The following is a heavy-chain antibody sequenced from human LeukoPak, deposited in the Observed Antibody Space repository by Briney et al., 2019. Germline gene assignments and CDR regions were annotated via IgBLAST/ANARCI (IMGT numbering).Heavy chain of an antibody. D-gene: IGHD6-19*01. CDR2: ILYTGNT. Sequence: SETLSLTCTVSGGSISSSTHYWGWIRQPPGKGLEWIGSILYTGNTYYNPSLRSRVTVSLDMSENQFSLKLSSVTAADTAVYYCARDLSSGWHIYYYHGIDVWGHGTTVTVSS. CDR3: ARDLSSGWHIYYYHGIDV. J-gene: IGHJ6*02. V-gene: IGHV4-39*07. CDR1: GGSISSSTHY.